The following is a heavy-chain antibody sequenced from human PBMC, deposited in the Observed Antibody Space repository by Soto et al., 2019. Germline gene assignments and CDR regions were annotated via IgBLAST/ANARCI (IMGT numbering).Heavy chain of an antibody. CDR2: ILSSGRT. D-gene: IGHD5-18*01. J-gene: IGHJ4*02. CDR3: AREGSYSAGDFGHGIQLWPFDF. V-gene: IGHV4-4*07. Sequence: SETLSLTCTVSGGSINTFYWSWVRQPAGKGLVWLSRILSSGRTSFNPSLESRGAMSVEPIKNHFSLNLGCICSADMAVYYHAREGSYSAGDFGHGIQLWPFDFWGQGALFTVSS. CDR1: GGSINTFY.